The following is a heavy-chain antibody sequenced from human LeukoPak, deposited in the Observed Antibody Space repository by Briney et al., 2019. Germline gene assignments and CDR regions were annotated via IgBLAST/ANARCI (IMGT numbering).Heavy chain of an antibody. D-gene: IGHD4-17*01. CDR2: ISGSGGST. Sequence: PGGSLRLSCAASGFTFSSYAMTWVRRAPGKGLEWASAISGSGGSTYYADSVKGRFTISRDNSKNTLYLQMNSLRAEDTAAYYCAKNTVTTLRVRGSFHYWGQGTLVTVSS. CDR3: AKNTVTTLRVRGSFHY. V-gene: IGHV3-23*01. CDR1: GFTFSSYA. J-gene: IGHJ4*02.